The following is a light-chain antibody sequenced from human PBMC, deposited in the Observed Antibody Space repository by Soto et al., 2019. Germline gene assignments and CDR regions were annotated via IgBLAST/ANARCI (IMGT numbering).Light chain of an antibody. CDR3: SSYAGSNNVV. CDR1: SRDFGGYNY. CDR2: EVS. J-gene: IGLJ2*01. Sequence: QSALTQPPSASGSPGQSVTISCTGNSRDFGGYNYVSWYQQHPGKAPKLMIYEVSKRPSGVPDRFSGSKSGNTASLTVSGLQTEDEADYYCSSYAGSNNVVFGGGTKL. V-gene: IGLV2-8*01.